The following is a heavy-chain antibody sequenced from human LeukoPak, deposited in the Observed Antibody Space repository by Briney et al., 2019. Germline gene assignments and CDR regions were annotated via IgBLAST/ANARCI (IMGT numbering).Heavy chain of an antibody. CDR2: IYTSGST. J-gene: IGHJ3*02. Sequence: TSETLSLTCTVSGGSISSYYWSWIRQPAGKGLEWIGRIYTSGSTNYNPSLKSRVTMSVDTSKNQFSLKLSSVTAADTAVYYCARVPRPKARSGEIALGAFDIWGQGTMVTVSS. CDR3: ARVPRPKARSGEIALGAFDI. V-gene: IGHV4-4*07. CDR1: GGSISSYY. D-gene: IGHD2/OR15-2a*01.